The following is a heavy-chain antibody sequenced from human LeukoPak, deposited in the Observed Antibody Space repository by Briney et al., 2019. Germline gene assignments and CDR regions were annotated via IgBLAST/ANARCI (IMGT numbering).Heavy chain of an antibody. CDR2: ISGSGGRI. CDR1: GFTFSSYG. V-gene: IGHV3-23*01. Sequence: GGSLRLSCAASGFTFSSYGMSWVRQAPGKGLEWVSAISGSGGRINYADSVKGRFTISRDNSKNTLYLQMNSLRAEDTAVYYCAKMSASTSMVTGGLDYWGQGTLVTVSS. J-gene: IGHJ4*02. D-gene: IGHD5-18*01. CDR3: AKMSASTSMVTGGLDY.